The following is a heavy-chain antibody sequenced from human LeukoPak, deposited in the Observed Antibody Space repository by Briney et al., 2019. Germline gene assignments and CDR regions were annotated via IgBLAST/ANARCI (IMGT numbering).Heavy chain of an antibody. Sequence: PGGSLRLSCAASGSTFSDYYMSWIRQAPGKGLEWVSYISSTSSTIYYADSVKGRFTISRDNAKNSLYLQMNSLRDEDTAVYYCARAAPYYYDSSGYSAFDSWGQGTMVTVSA. CDR2: ISSTSSTI. J-gene: IGHJ3*02. V-gene: IGHV3-11*04. CDR1: GSTFSDYY. D-gene: IGHD3-22*01. CDR3: ARAAPYYYDSSGYSAFDS.